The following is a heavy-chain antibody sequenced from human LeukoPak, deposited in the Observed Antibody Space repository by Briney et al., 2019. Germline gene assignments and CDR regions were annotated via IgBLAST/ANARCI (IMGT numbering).Heavy chain of an antibody. CDR3: ARDHPPYSSSWYGPYD. V-gene: IGHV3-66*01. D-gene: IGHD6-13*01. Sequence: PGGSLRLSCAASGFTVSSSYMSWVRQAPGKGLEWVSVIYSGGSTNYADPVKGRFTISRDNSKNTLYLQMNSLRAEDTAVYYCARDHPPYSSSWYGPYDWGQGTLVIVSS. CDR2: IYSGGST. CDR1: GFTVSSSY. J-gene: IGHJ4*02.